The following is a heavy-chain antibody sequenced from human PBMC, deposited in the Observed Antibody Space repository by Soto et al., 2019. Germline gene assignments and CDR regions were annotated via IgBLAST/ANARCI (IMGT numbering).Heavy chain of an antibody. V-gene: IGHV3-64*01. D-gene: IGHD7-27*01. CDR1: GFTFSSYG. J-gene: IGHJ4*02. CDR2: ISSNGGST. Sequence: GGSLRLSCAASGFTFSSYGMHWVRQAPGKGLEYVSAISSNGGSTYYANSVKGRFTISRDNSKNTLYLQMGSLRAEDMAVYYCARAVRWGFFDYWGQGTLVTVSS. CDR3: ARAVRWGFFDY.